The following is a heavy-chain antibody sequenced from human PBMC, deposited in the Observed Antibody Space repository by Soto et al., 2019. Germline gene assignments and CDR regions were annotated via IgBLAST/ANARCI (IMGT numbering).Heavy chain of an antibody. CDR3: ARELEYCSSTSCYFDAFDI. Sequence: PSETLSLTCTVSGGSISSYYWSWIRQPPGKGLEWIGYIYYSGSTNYNPSLKSRVTISVDTSKNQFSLKLSSVTAADTAVYYCARELEYCSSTSCYFDAFDIWGQGTMVTGS. D-gene: IGHD2-2*01. V-gene: IGHV4-59*01. CDR1: GGSISSYY. J-gene: IGHJ3*02. CDR2: IYYSGST.